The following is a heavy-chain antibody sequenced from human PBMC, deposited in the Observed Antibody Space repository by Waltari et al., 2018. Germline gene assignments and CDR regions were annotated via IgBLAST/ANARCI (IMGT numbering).Heavy chain of an antibody. D-gene: IGHD6-13*01. J-gene: IGHJ6*02. CDR1: GFTFRSYA. V-gene: IGHV3-30*01. CDR3: ARPTGSSWSHYYYGMDV. CDR2: ISYDGSNK. Sequence: QVQLVESGGGVVQPGRSLRLSCAASGFTFRSYAMPWVRQAPGKGLEWVAVISYDGSNKYYADSVKGRFTISRDNSKNTLYLQMNSLRAEDTAVYYCARPTGSSWSHYYYGMDVWGQGTTVTVSS.